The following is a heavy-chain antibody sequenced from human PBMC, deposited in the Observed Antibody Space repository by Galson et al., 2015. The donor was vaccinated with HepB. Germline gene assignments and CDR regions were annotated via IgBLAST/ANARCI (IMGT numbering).Heavy chain of an antibody. CDR1: GFTFSSYS. Sequence: SLRLSCAASGFTFSSYSMNWVRQAPGKGLEWVSSISSSSSYIYYADSVKGRFTISRDNAKNSLYLQMNSLRAEDTAVYYCAREAITMVRGANDYWGQGTLVTVSS. CDR2: ISSSSSYI. D-gene: IGHD3-10*01. V-gene: IGHV3-21*01. J-gene: IGHJ4*02. CDR3: AREAITMVRGANDY.